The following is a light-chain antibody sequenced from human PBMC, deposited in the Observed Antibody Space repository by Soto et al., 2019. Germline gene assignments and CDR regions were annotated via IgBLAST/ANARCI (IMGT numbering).Light chain of an antibody. J-gene: IGKJ4*01. CDR2: GVS. CDR1: QNIGDTY. CDR3: HQYSRSPVTFSPLT. Sequence: EIVLTQTPATLSLSPWERVTLSCRASQNIGDTYLAWYQQKPGQAPRLLIYGVSARGTGISDRFSASGSGTDFTLTISRLEPDDFAVYYCHQYSRSPVTFSPLTFGGGSKVEI. V-gene: IGKV3-20*01.